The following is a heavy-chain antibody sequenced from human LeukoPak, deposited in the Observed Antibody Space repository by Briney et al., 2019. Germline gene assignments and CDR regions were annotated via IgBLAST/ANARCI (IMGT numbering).Heavy chain of an antibody. CDR1: GYNFIANS. V-gene: IGHV1-69-2*01. CDR3: AVGRGFAHGRLEE. J-gene: IGHJ4*02. CDR2: FHPPDDEA. D-gene: IGHD5-12*01. Sequence: GATVKISCKTSGYNFIANSIHWVRQAPGKGLEWMGRFHPPDDEAKYLERFDGRIAITADTSTDTSDLELKGLTSDDTALYFCAVGRGFAHGRLEEWGQGTLITVSS.